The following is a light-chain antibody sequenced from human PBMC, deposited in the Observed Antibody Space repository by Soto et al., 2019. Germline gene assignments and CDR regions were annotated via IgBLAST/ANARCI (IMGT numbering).Light chain of an antibody. CDR2: DAS. J-gene: IGKJ4*01. CDR3: QQYDNLPLT. Sequence: DIQMTQSPSSLSASVGARVTITCQASQDISNYLNWYQQKPGKAPKLLIYDASNLATGVPSRFSGRGSRTDFTFTMSSLNPEDIATYYWQQYDNLPLTFGGGTKVEIK. CDR1: QDISNY. V-gene: IGKV1-33*01.